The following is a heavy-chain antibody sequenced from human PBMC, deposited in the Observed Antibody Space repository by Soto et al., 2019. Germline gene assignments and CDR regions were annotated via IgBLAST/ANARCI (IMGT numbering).Heavy chain of an antibody. CDR3: ARQLHFGDFSLGY. D-gene: IGHD3-10*01. CDR1: GFTFSAYN. CDR2: MSSSGTYI. Sequence: GGSLRLSCTASGFTFSAYNMYWVRQAPGKGLEWVSYMSSSGTYIYYADSVKGRFAVSRDNANSPLYLQMNSLRAEDAAVYYCARQLHFGDFSLGYWGQGTRVTVSS. V-gene: IGHV3-21*01. J-gene: IGHJ4*02.